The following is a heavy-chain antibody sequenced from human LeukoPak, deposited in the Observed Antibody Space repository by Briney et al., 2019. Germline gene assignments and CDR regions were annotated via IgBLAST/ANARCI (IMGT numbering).Heavy chain of an antibody. D-gene: IGHD3-22*01. Sequence: GGSLRLSCAASGFTFSTYWMSWVRQAPGKGLEWVAVISYDGSNKYYADSVKGRFTISRDNSKNTLYLQMNSLRAEDTAVYYCARDRTYYYDSSGWLDYWGQGTLVTVSS. CDR1: GFTFSTYW. CDR3: ARDRTYYYDSSGWLDY. V-gene: IGHV3-30-3*01. CDR2: ISYDGSNK. J-gene: IGHJ4*02.